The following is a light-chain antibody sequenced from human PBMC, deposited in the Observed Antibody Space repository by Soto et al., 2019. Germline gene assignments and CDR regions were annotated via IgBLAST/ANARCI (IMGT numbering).Light chain of an antibody. CDR1: QNILYGSNNKNY. CDR2: WAS. Sequence: DIVMTQSPDSLAVSLCERATINCKSSQNILYGSNNKNYLAWYQQRPRRPPKLLIYWASTRESGVPDRLNGSGSGTDFTLTISSLQAEDVAVYYCQQYYSTPTFGQGTKVDIK. J-gene: IGKJ1*01. V-gene: IGKV4-1*01. CDR3: QQYYSTPT.